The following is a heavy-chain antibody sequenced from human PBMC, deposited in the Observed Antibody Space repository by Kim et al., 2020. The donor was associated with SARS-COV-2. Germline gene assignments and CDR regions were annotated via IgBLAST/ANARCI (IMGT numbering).Heavy chain of an antibody. CDR3: LVLMVYAINFDY. D-gene: IGHD2-8*01. CDR1: GFTFSSYA. V-gene: IGHV3-64D*06. J-gene: IGHJ4*02. CDR2: ISSNGGST. Sequence: GGSLRLSCSASGFTFSSYAMHWVRQAPGKGLEYVSAISSNGGSTYYADSVKGRFTISRDNSKNTLYLQMSSLRAEDTSVYYCLVLMVYAINFDYWGQGTLVTVSS.